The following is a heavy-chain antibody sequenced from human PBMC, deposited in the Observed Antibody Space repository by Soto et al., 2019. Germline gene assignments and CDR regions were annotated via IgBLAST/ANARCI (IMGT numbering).Heavy chain of an antibody. CDR2: IGTAGDP. Sequence: GASLRLSFAASGFAFSSYDMHLVRQATGKGLEWFSAIGTAGDPYYPGSVKGRFTISRENAKNSLYLQMNSLRAGDTAVYYCARALGAVAGTNHGSYGMDVWGQGTTVTVSS. J-gene: IGHJ6*02. V-gene: IGHV3-13*05. CDR3: ARALGAVAGTNHGSYGMDV. CDR1: GFAFSSYD. D-gene: IGHD6-19*01.